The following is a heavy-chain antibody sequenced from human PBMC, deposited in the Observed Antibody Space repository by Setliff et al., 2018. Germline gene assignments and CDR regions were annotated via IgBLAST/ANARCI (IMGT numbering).Heavy chain of an antibody. CDR3: AISTIFGVVSPTPDAFDI. V-gene: IGHV1-69*08. Sequence: ASVKVSCKASGGTFSIYTISWVRLAPGQGLEWMGRTIPIFGTANYAQKFQGRVTITADKSTSTAYMELSSLRSEDTAVYYCAISTIFGVVSPTPDAFDIWGQGTMVTVSS. CDR1: GGTFSIYT. J-gene: IGHJ3*02. CDR2: TIPIFGTA. D-gene: IGHD3-3*01.